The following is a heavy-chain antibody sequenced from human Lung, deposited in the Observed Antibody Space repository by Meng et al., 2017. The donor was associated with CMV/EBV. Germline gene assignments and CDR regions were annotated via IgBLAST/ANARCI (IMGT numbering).Heavy chain of an antibody. Sequence: GEXXKISCAASGFIFSNYAMSWVRQAPGKGLEWISFMSGSGSMMFYVDSVRGRFTISRDSSKNTLYLQMNSLRAEDTAVYYCAKKGGDGALHYFDYSGQGXLVTVSS. J-gene: IGHJ4*02. CDR3: AKKGGDGALHYFDY. CDR1: GFIFSNYA. CDR2: MSGSGSMM. V-gene: IGHV3-23*01. D-gene: IGHD3-16*01.